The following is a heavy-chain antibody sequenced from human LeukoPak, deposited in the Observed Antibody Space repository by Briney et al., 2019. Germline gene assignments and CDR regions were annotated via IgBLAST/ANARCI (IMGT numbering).Heavy chain of an antibody. Sequence: SETLSLTCTVSGGSISSYYWSWIRQPPGKGLDWIGYIYYSGSTNYNPSLKSRVTISVDTSKNQFSLKLSSVTAAHTAVYYCARNTYYYDSSGYYINWFDPWGQGTLVTVSS. CDR2: IYYSGST. CDR3: ARNTYYYDSSGYYINWFDP. CDR1: GGSISSYY. V-gene: IGHV4-59*01. J-gene: IGHJ5*02. D-gene: IGHD3-22*01.